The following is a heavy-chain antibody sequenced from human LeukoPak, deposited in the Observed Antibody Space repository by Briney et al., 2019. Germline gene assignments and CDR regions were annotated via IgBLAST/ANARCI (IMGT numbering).Heavy chain of an antibody. Sequence: ASVKVSCKASGGTFSSYAICWVRQAPGQGLEWMGWISAYNGNTYYAQKLQGRVTMTADTSTNTAYMELRSLRSDDTAVYYCARLGGGYSGYDPYYFDSWGQGTLVTVSS. CDR2: ISAYNGNT. J-gene: IGHJ4*02. V-gene: IGHV1-18*01. D-gene: IGHD5-12*01. CDR3: ARLGGGYSGYDPYYFDS. CDR1: GGTFSSYA.